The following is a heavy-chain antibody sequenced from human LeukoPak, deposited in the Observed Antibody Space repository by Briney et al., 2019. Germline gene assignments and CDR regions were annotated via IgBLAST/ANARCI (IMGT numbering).Heavy chain of an antibody. V-gene: IGHV1-2*02. J-gene: IGHJ5*02. CDR1: GDTFTGYY. D-gene: IGHD3-10*01. CDR2: INPNSGGT. CDR3: ARSLSVGELFPNWFDP. Sequence: GAPVKVSCTASGDTFTGYYMHCVRQAPGQGLEWMGWINPNSGGTNYAQKFQGRVTMTRDTSISTAYMELSRLRSVDTAVYYCARSLSVGELFPNWFDPWGQGTLVTVSS.